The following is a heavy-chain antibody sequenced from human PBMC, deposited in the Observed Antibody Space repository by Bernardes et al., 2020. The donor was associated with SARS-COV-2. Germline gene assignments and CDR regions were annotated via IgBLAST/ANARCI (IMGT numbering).Heavy chain of an antibody. D-gene: IGHD2-2*01. Sequence: GESLKISCKGSGYSFTSYWIGWVRQMPGKGLEWMGIIYPGDSDTRYSPSFQGQVTISADKSISTAYLQWSSLKASDTAMYYCARRGTECSSTSCYEGFDYYGMDVWGQGTTVTVSS. CDR2: IYPGDSDT. CDR1: GYSFTSYW. CDR3: ARRGTECSSTSCYEGFDYYGMDV. V-gene: IGHV5-51*01. J-gene: IGHJ6*02.